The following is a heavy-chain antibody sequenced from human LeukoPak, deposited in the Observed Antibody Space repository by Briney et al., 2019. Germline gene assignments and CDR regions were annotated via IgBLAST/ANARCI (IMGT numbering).Heavy chain of an antibody. Sequence: PSETLSLTCTVSGGSISGSSYYWGWIRQPPGKGLEWIGSIYYSGSTYYNPSLKSRVTISVDTSKNQFSLKLSSVTAADTAVYYCARGLRYFDWSFYYFDYWGQGTLVTVSS. V-gene: IGHV4-39*07. CDR1: GGSISGSSYY. CDR3: ARGLRYFDWSFYYFDY. CDR2: IYYSGST. J-gene: IGHJ4*02. D-gene: IGHD3-9*01.